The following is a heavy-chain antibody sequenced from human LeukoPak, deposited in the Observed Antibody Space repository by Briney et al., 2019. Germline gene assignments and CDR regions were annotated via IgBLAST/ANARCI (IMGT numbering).Heavy chain of an antibody. CDR2: IYTSGST. D-gene: IGHD6-13*01. CDR1: GGSVISGTCY. CDR3: ARGHSSSWYYFDY. V-gene: IGHV4-61*02. Sequence: SETLSLTCTVSGGSVISGTCYWTWIRQPAGKGLEWIGRIYTSGSTNFNPSLKSRVSISLDTSQNQFSLKVSTVTAADTAVYYCARGHSSSWYYFDYWGQGTLVTVSS. J-gene: IGHJ4*02.